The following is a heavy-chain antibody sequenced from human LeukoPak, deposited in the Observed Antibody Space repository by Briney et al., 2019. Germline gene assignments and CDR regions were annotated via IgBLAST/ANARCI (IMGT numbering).Heavy chain of an antibody. CDR2: IDPSGGST. Sequence: GASVKVSCKASGYTFINYYMHWVRQAPGQGLEWMGIIDPSGGSTSNAQRFQGRVTMTRDTSTSTVYMELSSLRSEDTAVYYCALAARYYYYGMDVWGQGTTVTVSS. CDR1: GYTFINYY. CDR3: ALAARYYYYGMDV. V-gene: IGHV1-46*01. J-gene: IGHJ6*02. D-gene: IGHD6-6*01.